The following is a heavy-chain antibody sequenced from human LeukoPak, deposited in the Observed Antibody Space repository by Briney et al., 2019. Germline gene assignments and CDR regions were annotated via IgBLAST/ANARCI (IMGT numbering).Heavy chain of an antibody. CDR3: ARDQGYSYGSDY. J-gene: IGHJ4*02. CDR2: IKQDGSEK. CDR1: GFTFSSYW. V-gene: IGHV3-7*01. Sequence: GGSLRLSCAASGFTFSSYWMRWVRQAPGKGLEWVANIKQDGSEKYYEDSVKGRFTISRDNAQNSMYLQMNSLRAEDTAVCYCARDQGYSYGSDYWGQGTLVTVSS. D-gene: IGHD5-18*01.